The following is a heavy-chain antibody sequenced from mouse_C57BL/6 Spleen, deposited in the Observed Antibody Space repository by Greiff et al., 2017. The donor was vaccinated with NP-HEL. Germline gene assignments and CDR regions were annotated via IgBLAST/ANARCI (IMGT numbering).Heavy chain of an antibody. D-gene: IGHD2-4*01. J-gene: IGHJ4*01. Sequence: QVQLQQSGAELAKPGASVQLSCKASGYTFTSYWMHWVKQRPGQGLEWIGYINPSSGYTKYNQKFKDKATLTADKSSSTAYMQLSSLTYEDSAVYYCARTYDYPYYAMDYWGQGTSVTVSS. CDR2: INPSSGYT. CDR3: ARTYDYPYYAMDY. CDR1: GYTFTSYW. V-gene: IGHV1-7*01.